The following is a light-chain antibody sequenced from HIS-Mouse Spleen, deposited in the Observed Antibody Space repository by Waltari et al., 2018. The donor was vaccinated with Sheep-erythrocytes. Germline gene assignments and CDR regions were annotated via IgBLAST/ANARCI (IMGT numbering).Light chain of an antibody. J-gene: IGLJ1*01. CDR2: KDS. CDR1: ALPKQY. Sequence: SYELTQPPSVSVSPGQTARITCSGDALPKQYAYWYQQKPGQAPVLVIDKDSERPSGIPERFSGSSSGTTVTLTISGVQAEDEADYYCQSADSSGTSYVFGTGTKVTVL. CDR3: QSADSSGTSYV. V-gene: IGLV3-25*03.